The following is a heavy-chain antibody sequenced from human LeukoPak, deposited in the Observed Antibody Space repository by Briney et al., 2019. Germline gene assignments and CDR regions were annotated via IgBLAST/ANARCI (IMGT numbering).Heavy chain of an antibody. CDR1: GYSITSSSW. J-gene: IGHJ4*02. V-gene: IGHV4-28*01. Sequence: PSDTLSLTCAVSGYSITSSSWWGWIRQPPGKGLEWIGYIYHSGTTYYNPSLQSRVTMSVDTSKNQFSLKLSSVTAVDTAVYYCARKENVYYYFDYWGQGTLVTVSS. D-gene: IGHD3-10*01. CDR2: IYHSGTT. CDR3: ARKENVYYYFDY.